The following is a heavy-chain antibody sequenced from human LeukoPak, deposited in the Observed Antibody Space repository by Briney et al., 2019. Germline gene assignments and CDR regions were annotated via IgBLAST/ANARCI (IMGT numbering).Heavy chain of an antibody. V-gene: IGHV4-39*07. CDR2: IHHRGTT. CDR1: GGSISTNTYY. Sequence: SETLSLTCIVSGGSISTNTYYWGWIRLPPGKGLEWIGEIHHRGTTYYNPSLRSRVTISVDTSKNQFSLRLTSVTAADTAVYYCARVTYNGYQHFHYWGQGNLVTVS. CDR3: ARVTYNGYQHFHY. D-gene: IGHD3-10*01. J-gene: IGHJ4*02.